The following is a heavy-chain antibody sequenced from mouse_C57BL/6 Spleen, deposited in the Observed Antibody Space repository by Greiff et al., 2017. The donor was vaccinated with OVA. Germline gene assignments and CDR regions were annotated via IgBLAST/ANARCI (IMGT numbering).Heavy chain of an antibody. D-gene: IGHD2-3*01. CDR3: ARDGYYVDY. CDR1: GYTFTSYW. CDR2: IYPGSGST. Sequence: QVHVKQPGAELVKPGASVKMSCKASGYTFTSYWITWVKQRPGQGLEWIGDIYPGSGSTNYNEKFKSKATLTVDTSSSTAYMQLSSLTSEDSAVYYCARDGYYVDYWGQGTTLTVSS. J-gene: IGHJ2*01. V-gene: IGHV1-55*01.